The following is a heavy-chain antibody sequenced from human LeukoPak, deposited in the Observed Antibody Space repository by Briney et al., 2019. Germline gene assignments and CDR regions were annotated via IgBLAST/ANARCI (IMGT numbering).Heavy chain of an antibody. J-gene: IGHJ4*02. CDR1: GFTVGSNT. CDR2: ISGDGGST. Sequence: GGSLRLSCAASGFTVGSNTMSWVRQAPGKGLEWVSLISGDGGSTYYADSVKGRFTISRDNSKNSLYLQMNSLRTEDTALYYCAKDITARYSYGLWGQGTLVTVSS. CDR3: AKDITARYSYGL. V-gene: IGHV3-43*02. D-gene: IGHD5-18*01.